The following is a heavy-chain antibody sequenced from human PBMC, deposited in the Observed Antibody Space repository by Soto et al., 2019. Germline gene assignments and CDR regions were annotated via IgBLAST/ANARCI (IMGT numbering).Heavy chain of an antibody. J-gene: IGHJ4*02. D-gene: IGHD1-26*01. CDR3: ARGDSGSYWVFDY. CDR2: IKQDGSEK. CDR1: GFTFSSYW. Sequence: EVQLVESGGGLVQPGGSLRLSCAASGFTFSSYWMSWVRQAPGKGLEWVANIKQDGSEKYYVDSVKGRFTISRDNAKNSLYLQINSLRAEDTAVYYCARGDSGSYWVFDYWGQGTLVTVSS. V-gene: IGHV3-7*05.